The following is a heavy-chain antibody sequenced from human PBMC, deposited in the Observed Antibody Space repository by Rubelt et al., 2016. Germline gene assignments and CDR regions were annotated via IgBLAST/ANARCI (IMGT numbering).Heavy chain of an antibody. D-gene: IGHD3-10*01. Sequence: QLQLQESGPGLVKPSETLSLTCTVSGGSISSSSYYWGWIRQPPGKGLEWIGSIYHSGSTYYNPSLKSRVTILVDTSKTQFSLKLSSVTAADTALYYGARGDRGNYYYYYMDVWGKGTTVTVFS. V-gene: IGHV4-39*07. CDR1: GGSISSSSYY. J-gene: IGHJ6*03. CDR3: ARGDRGNYYYYYMDV. CDR2: IYHSGST.